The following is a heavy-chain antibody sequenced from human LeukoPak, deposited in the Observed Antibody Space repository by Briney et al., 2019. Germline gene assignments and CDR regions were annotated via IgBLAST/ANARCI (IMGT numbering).Heavy chain of an antibody. CDR3: AREGSGYDSDY. J-gene: IGHJ4*02. V-gene: IGHV3-48*03. CDR2: ISSSGSTI. D-gene: IGHD5-12*01. Sequence: GGSLRLSCAASGFIFSSYEMNWVRQAPGKGLEWVSYISSSGSTIYYADSVKGRFTISRDNGKNSLYLQMNSLRAEDTALYYCAREGSGYDSDYWGQGTLVTVSS. CDR1: GFIFSSYE.